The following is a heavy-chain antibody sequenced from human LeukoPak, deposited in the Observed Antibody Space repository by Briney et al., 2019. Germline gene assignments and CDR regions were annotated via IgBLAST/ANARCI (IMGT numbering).Heavy chain of an antibody. Sequence: ASVTVSYKASGYTFNNYGISWVRQAPGQELEGMGWISAYNGNTNYRQKLQDRVTMTTDTSTSTAYMDLRSLRSVDTAIYYCARDSPDGSGTYYNDSPDYWGQGTLVTVSS. CDR1: GYTFNNYG. J-gene: IGHJ4*02. CDR2: ISAYNGNT. V-gene: IGHV1-18*01. D-gene: IGHD3-10*01. CDR3: ARDSPDGSGTYYNDSPDY.